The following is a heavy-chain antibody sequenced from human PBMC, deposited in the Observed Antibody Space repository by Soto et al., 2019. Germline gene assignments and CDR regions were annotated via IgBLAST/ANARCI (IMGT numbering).Heavy chain of an antibody. J-gene: IGHJ6*04. CDR1: GFSFSSFA. Sequence: EVLLLESGGGLVQPGGSLRLSCEASGFSFSSFAMNWVRQAPGKGLEWVSASGDSGASTYYADSVKGRFTISRDNSRNTLSLQLNSLRAEDTAVYYCAKGVELDVWGNGTTVTVSS. CDR3: AKGVELDV. D-gene: IGHD1-26*01. CDR2: SGDSGAST. V-gene: IGHV3-23*01.